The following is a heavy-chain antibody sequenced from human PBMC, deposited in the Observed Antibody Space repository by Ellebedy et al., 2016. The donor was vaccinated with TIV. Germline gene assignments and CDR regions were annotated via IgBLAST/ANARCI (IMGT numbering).Heavy chain of an antibody. D-gene: IGHD4-17*01. Sequence: GESLKISCAASGFTVSSKYMNWVRQAPGKGLEWVSVIYSGGRTYYADSVKGRFTISRDNSKNTLYLQMNSLRAADTAVFYCASQYGDYRRYFYYGMDVWGQGTTVTVSS. V-gene: IGHV3-53*01. CDR2: IYSGGRT. CDR1: GFTVSSKY. J-gene: IGHJ6*02. CDR3: ASQYGDYRRYFYYGMDV.